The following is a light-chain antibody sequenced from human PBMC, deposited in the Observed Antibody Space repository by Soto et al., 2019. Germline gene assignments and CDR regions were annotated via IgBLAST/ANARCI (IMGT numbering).Light chain of an antibody. CDR2: AAS. CDR1: QSISSY. J-gene: IGKJ4*01. CDR3: LQSYRTPLT. V-gene: IGKV1-39*01. Sequence: DIQMTQSPSSLSASVADRVTITCRASQSISSYLNWYQQKPGKAPKLLIYAASSLQSGVPSRFSGSGSGTDFTLTISSLQPEDFATYYCLQSYRTPLTFGGGTKVDIK.